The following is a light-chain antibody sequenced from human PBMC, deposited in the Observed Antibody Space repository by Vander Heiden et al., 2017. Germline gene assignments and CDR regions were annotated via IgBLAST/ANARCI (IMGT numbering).Light chain of an antibody. V-gene: IGKV1-17*03. J-gene: IGKJ1*01. CDR2: AAS. CDR1: QGITTY. CDR3: LQHNSYAWT. Sequence: DIQMTQSQSAMSASVGKRATIPCRASQGITTYLAWFKKKPGKVPKRLIYAASSLQSGVPSRFSGSGSGTDFTLTISSLQPEDFATYYCLQHNSYAWTFGHGTKVEIK.